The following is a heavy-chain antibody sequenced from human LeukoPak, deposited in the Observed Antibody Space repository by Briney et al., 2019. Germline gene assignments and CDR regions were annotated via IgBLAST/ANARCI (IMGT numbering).Heavy chain of an antibody. D-gene: IGHD6-13*01. CDR3: ATAYSRSWTYGMDV. Sequence: ASVKVSCKASGGTFISYAISWVRQATGQGLEWMGRIIPILGIANCAQKFQGRVTITADKSTSTAYMELSSLRSEDTAVYYCATAYSRSWTYGMDVWGQGTTVTVSS. CDR2: IIPILGIA. J-gene: IGHJ6*02. V-gene: IGHV1-69*04. CDR1: GGTFISYA.